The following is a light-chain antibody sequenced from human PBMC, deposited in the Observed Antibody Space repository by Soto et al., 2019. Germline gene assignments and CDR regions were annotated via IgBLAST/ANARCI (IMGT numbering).Light chain of an antibody. V-gene: IGKV3-11*01. CDR1: QSVTFY. Sequence: EIVLTQSPATLSLSPGQRATLSCRASQSVTFYLAWYQQTPGQAPRLLIYDTSNRATGIPARFSGSGSGTEFTLTISSLEPEYCAVYYCQQRGTWPPTFGQGTKLEIK. CDR2: DTS. CDR3: QQRGTWPPT. J-gene: IGKJ2*01.